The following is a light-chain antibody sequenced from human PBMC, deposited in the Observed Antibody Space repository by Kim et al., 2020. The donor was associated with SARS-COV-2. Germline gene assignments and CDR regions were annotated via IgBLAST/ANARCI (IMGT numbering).Light chain of an antibody. Sequence: QSVLTQPPSVSGAPGQRVTISCTGSSSNIGGSLDVQWYQQVPGTAPKLLVDGKNNRPSGVPDRFSASKSGTAPSLAITGLQPEDEAHYFCQSYDTSLRGWVFGGGTQLTVL. CDR3: QSYDTSLRGWV. V-gene: IGLV1-40*01. CDR1: SSNIGGSLD. CDR2: GKN. J-gene: IGLJ3*02.